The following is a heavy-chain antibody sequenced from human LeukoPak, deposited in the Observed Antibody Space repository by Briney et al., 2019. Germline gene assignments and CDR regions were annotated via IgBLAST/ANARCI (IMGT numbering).Heavy chain of an antibody. V-gene: IGHV1-2*06. Sequence: GASVKVSCKASGYTFTGYYMHWVRQAPEQGLEWMGRINPNSGGTNYAQKFQGRVTMTRDTSISTAYMELSRLRSDDTAVYYCARSYGDYGNHYYYMDVWGKGTTVTVSS. CDR3: ARSYGDYGNHYYYMDV. J-gene: IGHJ6*03. CDR1: GYTFTGYY. CDR2: INPNSGGT. D-gene: IGHD4-17*01.